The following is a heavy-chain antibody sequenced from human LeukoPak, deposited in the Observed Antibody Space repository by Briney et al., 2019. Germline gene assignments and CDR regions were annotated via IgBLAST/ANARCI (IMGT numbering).Heavy chain of an antibody. CDR3: ARGLNYPDY. J-gene: IGHJ4*02. CDR1: GGSFSGYY. Sequence: PSETLSLTCAVYGGSFSGYYWSWIRQPPGKGLEWIGEINHSGSTNYNPSLKSRVTISVDTSKNRFSLKLSSVTAADTAVYYCARGLNYPDYWGQGTLVTVSS. CDR2: INHSGST. V-gene: IGHV4-34*01.